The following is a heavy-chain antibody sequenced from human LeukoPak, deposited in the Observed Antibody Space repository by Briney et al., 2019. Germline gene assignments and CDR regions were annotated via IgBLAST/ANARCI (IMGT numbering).Heavy chain of an antibody. D-gene: IGHD3-22*01. J-gene: IGHJ4*02. CDR1: GFTFSSYG. Sequence: PGGSLRLSCAASGFTFSSYGMHWVRQAPGKGLEWVAVIWYDGSNKYYADSVKGRFTISRDNSKNTLYLQMNSLRAEDTAVYYCARGMASGYYQRCDYWGQGTLVTVSS. CDR3: ARGMASGYYQRCDY. CDR2: IWYDGSNK. V-gene: IGHV3-33*01.